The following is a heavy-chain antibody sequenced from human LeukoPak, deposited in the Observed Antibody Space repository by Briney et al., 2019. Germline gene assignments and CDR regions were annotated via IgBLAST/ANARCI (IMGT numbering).Heavy chain of an antibody. CDR3: ARGGDDSSGYYPNWFDP. Sequence: PSQTLSLTCTVSGGSISSGSYYWSWIRQPAGKGLERIGRIYTSGSTNYNPSLKSRVTISVDTSKNQFSLKLSSVTAADTAVYYCARGGDDSSGYYPNWFDPWGQGTLVTVSS. V-gene: IGHV4-61*02. CDR2: IYTSGST. D-gene: IGHD3-22*01. J-gene: IGHJ5*02. CDR1: GGSISSGSYY.